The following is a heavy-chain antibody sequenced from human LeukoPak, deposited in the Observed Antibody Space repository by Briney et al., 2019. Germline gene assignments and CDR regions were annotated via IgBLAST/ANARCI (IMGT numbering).Heavy chain of an antibody. D-gene: IGHD3-10*01. Sequence: GGSLRLSCAASGFTFSSYVMSWARQAPGKGLEWVSAISGSGGSTYYADSVKGRFTISRDNSKNTLYLQMNSLRAEDTAVYYYAKDASYLVLTVGFDYWGQGTLVTVSS. J-gene: IGHJ4*02. CDR1: GFTFSSYV. V-gene: IGHV3-23*01. CDR3: AKDASYLVLTVGFDY. CDR2: ISGSGGST.